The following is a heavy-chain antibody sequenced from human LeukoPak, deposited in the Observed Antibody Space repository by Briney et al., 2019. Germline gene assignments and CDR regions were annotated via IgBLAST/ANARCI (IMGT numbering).Heavy chain of an antibody. CDR2: IYYSGST. CDR3: ARLIRTGYYNYGMDV. J-gene: IGHJ6*02. D-gene: IGHD3/OR15-3a*01. CDR1: GGSISSYY. V-gene: IGHV4-59*08. Sequence: SETLSLTCTVPGGSISSYYWSWIRQPPGKGLEWIGYIYYSGSTNYNPSLKSRVTISVDTSKNQFSLKLSSVTAADTAVYYCARLIRTGYYNYGMDVWGQGTTVTVSS.